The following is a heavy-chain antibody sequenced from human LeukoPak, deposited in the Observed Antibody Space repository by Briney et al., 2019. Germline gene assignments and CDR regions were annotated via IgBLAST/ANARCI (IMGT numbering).Heavy chain of an antibody. CDR2: IYYSGST. V-gene: IGHV4-59*01. CDR1: GGSISSYY. J-gene: IGHJ5*02. D-gene: IGHD2-21*01. Sequence: PSETLSLTCTVSGGSISSYYWSWIRQPPGKGLEWIGYIYYSGSTNYNPSLKSRATISVDTSKNQFSLKLSSVTAADTAVYYCARAVPGGDTPLALNWFDPWGQGTLVTVSS. CDR3: ARAVPGGDTPLALNWFDP.